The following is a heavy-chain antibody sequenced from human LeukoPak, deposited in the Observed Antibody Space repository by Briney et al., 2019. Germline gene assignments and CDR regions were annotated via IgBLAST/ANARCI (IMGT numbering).Heavy chain of an antibody. V-gene: IGHV3-23*01. CDR1: GFTFSSYV. CDR3: AKGSKGTYDY. J-gene: IGHJ4*02. CDR2: IIGNGDST. Sequence: GGSLRLSCVASGFTFSSYVMTWVRQAPGKGLEWVSSIIGNGDSTYYADSVKGRPTISRDNSKNTLYLQMNSLRAEDTAIYYCAKGSKGTYDYWGQGTLVTVSS.